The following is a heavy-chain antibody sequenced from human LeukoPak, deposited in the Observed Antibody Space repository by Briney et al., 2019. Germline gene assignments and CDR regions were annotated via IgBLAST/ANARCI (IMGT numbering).Heavy chain of an antibody. V-gene: IGHV3-33*01. J-gene: IGHJ3*02. D-gene: IGHD7-27*01. CDR3: AIDANWGFDDFDI. CDR2: IWNDGSND. CDR1: GFTFSSYA. Sequence: PGRSLRLSCAASGFTFSSYAMHWVRQASGKGLEWVALIWNDGSNDYSADSVTGRFSISRDNSKNTLSLQMNSLKAKDTAVYYCAIDANWGFDDFDIWGQGTMVTVSS.